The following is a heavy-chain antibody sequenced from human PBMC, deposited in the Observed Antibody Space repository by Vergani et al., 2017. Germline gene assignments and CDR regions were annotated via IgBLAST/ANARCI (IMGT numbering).Heavy chain of an antibody. J-gene: IGHJ6*03. CDR1: GFTFSSYW. Sequence: EVQLVESGGGLVQPGGSLRLSCAASGFTFSSYWMSWVRQAPGKGLEWVANIKQDGSEKYYVDSGKGRFTISRDNAKNSLYLQMNSLRAEDTAVYYCARSSGLYDSSGYYWFYYYYYMDVWGKGTTVTVSS. V-gene: IGHV3-7*03. D-gene: IGHD3-22*01. CDR2: IKQDGSEK. CDR3: ARSSGLYDSSGYYWFYYYYYMDV.